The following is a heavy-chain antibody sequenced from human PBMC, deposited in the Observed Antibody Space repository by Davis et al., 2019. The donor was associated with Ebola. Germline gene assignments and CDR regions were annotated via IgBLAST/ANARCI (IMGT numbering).Heavy chain of an antibody. V-gene: IGHV3-48*04. D-gene: IGHD1-26*01. J-gene: IGHJ4*02. CDR3: ASESDWSYTDFNY. CDR2: ISSSGSTI. CDR1: GFTFSSYS. Sequence: GESLKIYCAASGFTFSSYSMNWVRQAPGKGLEWVSYISSSGSTIYYADSVKGRFTISRDNAKNSLYLQMNSLRAEDTAVYYCASESDWSYTDFNYWGQGTLVTVSS.